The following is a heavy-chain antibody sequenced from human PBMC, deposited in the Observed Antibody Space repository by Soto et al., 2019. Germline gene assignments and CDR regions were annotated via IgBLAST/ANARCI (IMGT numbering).Heavy chain of an antibody. CDR3: ASVQYCSSTSCYGSFDY. V-gene: IGHV1-18*01. J-gene: IGHJ4*02. D-gene: IGHD2-2*01. CDR2: ISAYNGNT. Sequence: ASVKVSCKASGYTFTSYGISWVRQAPGQGLEWMGWISAYNGNTNYAQKLQGRVTMTTDTSTSTAYMELRSLRSDDTAVYYCASVQYCSSTSCYGSFDYWGQGTLVTVSS. CDR1: GYTFTSYG.